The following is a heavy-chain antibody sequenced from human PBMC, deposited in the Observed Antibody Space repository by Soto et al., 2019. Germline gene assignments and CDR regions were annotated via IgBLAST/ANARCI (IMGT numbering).Heavy chain of an antibody. J-gene: IGHJ3*02. D-gene: IGHD6-6*01. V-gene: IGHV4-31*02. CDR2: IYYTGNT. Sequence: SETLSLTCTVSGGSISSGGYYWSWIRQHPEKGLEWIGYIYYTGNTYYNASLKSRVTISVDTSNNQFSLKLSSVSAADTAVYYCARVGISSSDAFDIWGQGTTVTVS. CDR3: ARVGISSSDAFDI. CDR1: GGSISSGGYY.